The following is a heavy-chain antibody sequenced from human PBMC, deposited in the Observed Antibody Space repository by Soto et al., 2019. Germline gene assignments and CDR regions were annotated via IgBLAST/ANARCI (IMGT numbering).Heavy chain of an antibody. CDR1: GGRLSGDDHY. Sequence: SETLSLTCVVSGGRLSGDDHYRSWIRRLPGKGLEWIANVCHTGPTYYNPSLQSRVSLSVDTSQNQSSLILASVTAADTAVYYCARALVTDPNSRAYHYYFAMDVWGQGTSVTVSS. J-gene: IGHJ6*02. CDR3: ARALVTDPNSRAYHYYFAMDV. V-gene: IGHV4-31*02. CDR2: VCHTGPT. D-gene: IGHD3-22*01.